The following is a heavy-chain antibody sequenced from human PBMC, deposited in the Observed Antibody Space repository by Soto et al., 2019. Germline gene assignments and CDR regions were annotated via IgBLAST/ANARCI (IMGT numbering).Heavy chain of an antibody. Sequence: QVQLVESGGGVVQPGRSLRLSCAASGFTFSSYGMHWVRQAPGKGLEWVAVISYDGSNKYYADSVKGRFTISRDNSKNPLYLQMNSLRAEDTAVYYCAKDIAVAGTPTLGSDYWGQGTLVTVSS. CDR2: ISYDGSNK. CDR1: GFTFSSYG. CDR3: AKDIAVAGTPTLGSDY. J-gene: IGHJ4*02. V-gene: IGHV3-30*18. D-gene: IGHD6-19*01.